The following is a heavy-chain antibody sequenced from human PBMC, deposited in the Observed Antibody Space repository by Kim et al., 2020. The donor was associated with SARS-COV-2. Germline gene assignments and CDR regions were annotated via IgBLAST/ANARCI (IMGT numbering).Heavy chain of an antibody. J-gene: IGHJ6*02. D-gene: IGHD5-12*01. V-gene: IGHV5-51*01. CDR1: GYSFTSYW. CDR3: ARLSVATISYYYYGMDV. CDR2: IYPGDSDT. Sequence: GESLKISCKGSGYSFTSYWIGWVRQMPGKGLEWMGIIYPGDSDTRYSPSFQGQVTISADKSISTAYLQWSSLKASDTAMYYCARLSVATISYYYYGMDVWGQGTTVTVSS.